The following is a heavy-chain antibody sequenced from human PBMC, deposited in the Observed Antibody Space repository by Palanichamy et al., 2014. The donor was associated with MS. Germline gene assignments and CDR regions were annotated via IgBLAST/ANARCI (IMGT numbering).Heavy chain of an antibody. D-gene: IGHD4/OR15-4a*01. CDR2: SNGDGSST. Sequence: DVQLVESGGGLVQPGGSLRVSCAASGFTFSTSWMHWVRQAPGQGLVWVSRSNGDGSSTSYADSVKGRFTISRDNAKNTVYLQMNSLRVEDTAVYYCTRWAYGAENCFQYWGQGTLVTVSS. J-gene: IGHJ4*02. CDR1: GFTFSTSW. V-gene: IGHV3-74*01. CDR3: TRWAYGAENCFQY.